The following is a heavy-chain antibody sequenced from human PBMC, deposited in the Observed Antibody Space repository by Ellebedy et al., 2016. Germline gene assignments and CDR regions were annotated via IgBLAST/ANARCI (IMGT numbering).Heavy chain of an antibody. CDR2: ISSSSSYI. CDR3: AREGYGFDY. Sequence: GESLKISXAASGFTFSSYSMNWVRQAPGKGLEWVSYISSSSSYIYYADSVKGRFTISRDNAKNSLYLQMNSLRAEDTAVYYCAREGYGFDYWGQGTLVTVSS. V-gene: IGHV3-21*05. J-gene: IGHJ4*02. D-gene: IGHD1-1*01. CDR1: GFTFSSYS.